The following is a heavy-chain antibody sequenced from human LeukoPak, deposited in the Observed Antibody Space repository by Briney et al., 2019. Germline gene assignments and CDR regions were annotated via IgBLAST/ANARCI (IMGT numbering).Heavy chain of an antibody. Sequence: GGSLRLSCAASGFTFSNYWMSWVRQAPGKGREWVANIKQDGSEKYYVDSVKGRFTISRDNAKNSLFLQMNSLRAEDTAVYYCARSLFWDILAPGAFDIWGQGTMVTVSS. CDR2: IKQDGSEK. V-gene: IGHV3-7*01. CDR1: GFTFSNYW. CDR3: ARSLFWDILAPGAFDI. J-gene: IGHJ3*02. D-gene: IGHD3-9*01.